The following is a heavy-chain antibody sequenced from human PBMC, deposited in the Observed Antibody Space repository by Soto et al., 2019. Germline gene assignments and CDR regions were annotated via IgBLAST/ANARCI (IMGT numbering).Heavy chain of an antibody. D-gene: IGHD6-6*01. CDR2: ISGSGGST. Sequence: GGSLRLSCAASGFTFSSYAMSWVRQAPGKGLEWVSAISGSGGSTYYADSVKGRFTISRDNSKNTLYLQMNSLRAEDTAVYYCAKVPLQSFGMRQLGGGWFDPWGQGTLVTVSS. V-gene: IGHV3-23*01. CDR3: AKVPLQSFGMRQLGGGWFDP. CDR1: GFTFSSYA. J-gene: IGHJ5*02.